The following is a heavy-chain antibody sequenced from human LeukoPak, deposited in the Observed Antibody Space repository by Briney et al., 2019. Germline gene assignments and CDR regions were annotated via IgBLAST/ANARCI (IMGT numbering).Heavy chain of an antibody. V-gene: IGHV4-34*01. CDR3: AREADYDILTGSSWFDP. J-gene: IGHJ5*02. CDR2: INHSGST. Sequence: PSETLSLTCAVYGGSFSGYYWSWIRQPPGKGLEWIGEINHSGSTNYNPSLKSRVTISVDTSKNQFSLKLSPVTAADTAVYYCAREADYDILTGSSWFDPWGQGTLVTVSS. D-gene: IGHD3-9*01. CDR1: GGSFSGYY.